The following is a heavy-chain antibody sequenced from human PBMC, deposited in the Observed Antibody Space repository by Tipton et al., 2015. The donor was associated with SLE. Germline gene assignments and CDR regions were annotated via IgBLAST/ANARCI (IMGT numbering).Heavy chain of an antibody. CDR1: GYTFTGYY. D-gene: IGHD6-13*01. CDR3: ARELAAGDTRY. J-gene: IGHJ4*02. Sequence: QLVQSGVEVKKPGAAVKVSCKASGYTFTGYYMHWVRQAPGQGLEWMGIINPSGGSTSYAQKFQGRVIMTRDTSTSTVYMELSSLRSEDTAEYYGARELAAGDTRYWGQGTLVTVSS. V-gene: IGHV1-46*01. CDR2: INPSGGST.